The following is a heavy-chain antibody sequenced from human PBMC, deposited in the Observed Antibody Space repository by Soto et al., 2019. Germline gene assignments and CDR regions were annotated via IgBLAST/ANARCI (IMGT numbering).Heavy chain of an antibody. V-gene: IGHV3-30-3*01. CDR3: ARDSSLIGYPKHGMDV. Sequence: QVQLVESGGGVVQPGRSLRLSCAASGFTFSSYAMHWVRQAPGKGLEWVAVISYDGSNKYYADSVKGRFTISRDNSKNTLYRQMNSLRAEDTAVYYCARDSSLIGYPKHGMDVWGQGTTVTVSS. J-gene: IGHJ6*02. D-gene: IGHD5-12*01. CDR1: GFTFSSYA. CDR2: ISYDGSNK.